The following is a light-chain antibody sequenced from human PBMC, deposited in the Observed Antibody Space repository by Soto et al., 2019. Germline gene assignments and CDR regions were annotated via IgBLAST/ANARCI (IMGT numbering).Light chain of an antibody. CDR2: YDR. V-gene: IGLV3-21*04. CDR1: NIGSQS. CDR3: QVWDSSSDHPGV. Sequence: SYVLPQPPSESVSPGKTARITCGGNNIGSQSVHWYQQKPGQAPVLVVFYDRVRPSGIPERFSGSNSGNTATLTISRVEVGDEADYYCQVWDSSSDHPGVFGGGTKLTVL. J-gene: IGLJ2*01.